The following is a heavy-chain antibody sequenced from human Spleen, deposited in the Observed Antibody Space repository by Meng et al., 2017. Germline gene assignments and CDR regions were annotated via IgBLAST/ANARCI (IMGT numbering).Heavy chain of an antibody. Sequence: GGSLRLSCVVSGGTFRNFWMTWVRQAPGKGLEWVSAISGSGGSTYYADSVKGWFTISRDNSKNTLYLQMNSLRAEDTAVYYCARGRRTWFGELLYYYYGMDVWGQGTTVTVSS. J-gene: IGHJ6*02. D-gene: IGHD3-10*01. CDR2: ISGSGGST. CDR3: ARGRRTWFGELLYYYYGMDV. V-gene: IGHV3-23*01. CDR1: GGTFRNFW.